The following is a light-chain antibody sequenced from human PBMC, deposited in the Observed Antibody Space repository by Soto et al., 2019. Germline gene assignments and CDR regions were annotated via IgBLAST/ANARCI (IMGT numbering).Light chain of an antibody. CDR3: QINESYPEA. V-gene: IGKV1-5*03. Sequence: DIQMTQSPSTLSGSVGDRVTTTCRASQTISSWLAWYQQKPGKAPKLLIYKASTLKSGVPSRFSGSGSGTDFTLTIRGMQLGDFATYYWQINESYPEAFGKGKKVDIK. J-gene: IGKJ1*01. CDR1: QTISSW. CDR2: KAS.